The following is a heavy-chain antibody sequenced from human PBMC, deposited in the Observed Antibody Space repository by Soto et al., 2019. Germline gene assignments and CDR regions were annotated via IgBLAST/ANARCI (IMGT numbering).Heavy chain of an antibody. J-gene: IGHJ4*02. Sequence: ESGPTLVNPTQTLTLTCTFSGFSLSTSGVGVGWIRQPPGEALEWLALIYWDDDKRYSPSLKSRVTITKDTSKNQVVLTMTDMDPVDTATYFCAHRRNIELGPLRLFGYWGQGTQVTVSS. CDR3: AHRRNIELGPLRLFGY. CDR2: IYWDDDK. D-gene: IGHD2-15*01. CDR1: GFSLSTSGVG. V-gene: IGHV2-5*02.